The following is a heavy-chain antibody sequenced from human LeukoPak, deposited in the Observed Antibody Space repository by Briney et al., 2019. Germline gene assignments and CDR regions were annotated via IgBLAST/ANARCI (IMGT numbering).Heavy chain of an antibody. J-gene: IGHJ5*02. CDR1: GYSFTSYW. Sequence: GESLQISCKCSGYSFTSYWLGCVRQMPGKGVGWLAIIYPGDSETRDSPSFQGQVTISANKSISTAYRQWSSLKASDTAMYYCARHSYTAMVHHWGQGTLVTVSS. D-gene: IGHD5-18*01. CDR3: ARHSYTAMVHH. CDR2: IYPGDSET. V-gene: IGHV5-51*01.